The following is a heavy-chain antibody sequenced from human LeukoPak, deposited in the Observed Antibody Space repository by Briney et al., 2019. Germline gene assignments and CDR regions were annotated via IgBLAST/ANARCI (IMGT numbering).Heavy chain of an antibody. D-gene: IGHD1-26*01. V-gene: IGHV3-74*01. CDR3: TSYSGSQNY. CDR1: GFTFSSYW. Sequence: GGSLRLSCAASGFTFSSYWMHWVRQAPGKGLVWVSRINTDGSSTSYADSVKGRFAISRDNAKNTLYLQMNSLGAEDTAVYYCTSYSGSQNYWGQGTLVTVSS. CDR2: INTDGSST. J-gene: IGHJ4*02.